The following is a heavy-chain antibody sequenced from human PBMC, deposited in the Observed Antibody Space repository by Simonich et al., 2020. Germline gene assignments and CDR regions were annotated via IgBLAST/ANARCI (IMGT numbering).Heavy chain of an antibody. J-gene: IGHJ4*02. V-gene: IGHV1-24*01. D-gene: IGHD5-12*01. Sequence: VHGGAEVKKPGASVKVSCKVSGYTLTELSMHWVRQAPGKGLEWMGGFDPEDGETIYAQKFQGRGTMTEDTSTDTAYMELSSLRSEDTAVYYCETGNLPTTQGGVFDYWGQGTLVTVSS. CDR2: FDPEDGET. CDR3: ETGNLPTTQGGVFDY. CDR1: GYTLTELS.